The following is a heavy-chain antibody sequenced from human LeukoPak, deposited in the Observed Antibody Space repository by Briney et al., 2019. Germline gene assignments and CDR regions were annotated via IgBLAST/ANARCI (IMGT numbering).Heavy chain of an antibody. V-gene: IGHV1-3*01. CDR3: ARFSGSSNFDY. J-gene: IGHJ4*02. CDR1: GYTFTSYA. D-gene: IGHD1-26*01. CDR2: INAGNGNT. Sequence: ASVKVSCKASGYTFTSYAMHWVRQAPGQRLEWMGWINAGNGNTKYSQKFQGRVTITRDTSASTAYMELSSLRSDDTAVYYCARFSGSSNFDYWGQGTLVTVSS.